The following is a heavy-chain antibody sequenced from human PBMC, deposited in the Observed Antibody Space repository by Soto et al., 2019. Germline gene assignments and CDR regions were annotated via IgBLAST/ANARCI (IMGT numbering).Heavy chain of an antibody. CDR3: ARGGGNYVPYYYYGMDV. CDR2: INSDGSST. D-gene: IGHD4-4*01. J-gene: IGHJ6*02. CDR1: GFTFSSYW. V-gene: IGHV3-74*01. Sequence: GGSLRLSCAASGFTFSSYWMHWVRQAPGKGLVWVSRINSDGSSTGYADSVKGRFTISRDNAKNTLYLQMNSLRAEDTAVYYCARGGGNYVPYYYYGMDVWGQGTTVTVSS.